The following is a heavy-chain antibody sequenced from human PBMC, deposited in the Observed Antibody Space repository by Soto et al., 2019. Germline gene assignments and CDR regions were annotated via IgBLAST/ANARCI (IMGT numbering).Heavy chain of an antibody. V-gene: IGHV4-34*01. J-gene: IGHJ4*02. CDR3: ARGGRLAY. Sequence: SETLSLTCAVYGGSFNGYYWSWIRQPPGKGLEWIGEINHSGSTNYNPSLKSRVTISVDTSKNQFSLKLSSVTAADTAVYYCARGGRLAYWGQGTLVTVSS. CDR1: GGSFNGYY. CDR2: INHSGST. D-gene: IGHD2-15*01.